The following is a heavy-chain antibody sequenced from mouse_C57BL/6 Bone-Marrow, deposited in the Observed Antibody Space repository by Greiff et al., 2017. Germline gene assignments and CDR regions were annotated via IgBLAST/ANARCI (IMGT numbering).Heavy chain of an antibody. D-gene: IGHD3-1*01. V-gene: IGHV1-50*01. Sequence: VQLQQPGAELVKPGASVKLSCKASGYTFTSYWMQWVKQRPGQGLEWIGEIDPSDSYTNYNQKFKGKATLTVDTSSSTSYMQLSSLTSEDSAVYCCASSNRALYYYGRGTTLTVSS. CDR2: IDPSDSYT. CDR1: GYTFTSYW. J-gene: IGHJ2*01. CDR3: ASSNRALYY.